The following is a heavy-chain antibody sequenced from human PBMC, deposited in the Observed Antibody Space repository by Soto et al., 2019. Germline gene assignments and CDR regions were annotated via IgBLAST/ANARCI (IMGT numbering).Heavy chain of an antibody. V-gene: IGHV4-34*01. J-gene: IGHJ5*02. CDR2: IDHSGYT. CDR3: ARVRDWFDP. CDR1: GGSFSGYY. D-gene: IGHD3-3*01. Sequence: PSETLSLTCAVYGGSFSGYYWNWIRQPPGKGLEWIGEIDHSGYTNYNPSLKSRVTISVDTSKNQFSLRLTSVTAADKAVYYCARVRDWFDPWGQGTLATVSS.